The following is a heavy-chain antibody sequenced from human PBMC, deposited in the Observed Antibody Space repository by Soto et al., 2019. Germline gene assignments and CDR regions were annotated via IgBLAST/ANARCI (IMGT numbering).Heavy chain of an antibody. D-gene: IGHD6-19*01. V-gene: IGHV1-18*01. J-gene: IGHJ3*02. CDR2: ISAYNGNT. CDR3: ARPVGGGWREDDAFDI. CDR1: GYSNTIYG. Sequence: ASVNVSCKTSGYSNTIYGISWVRQAPGQGLEWMGWISAYNGNTNYAQKLQGRVTMTTDTSTSTAYMELRSLRSDDTAVYYCARPVGGGWREDDAFDIWGQGTMVTVSS.